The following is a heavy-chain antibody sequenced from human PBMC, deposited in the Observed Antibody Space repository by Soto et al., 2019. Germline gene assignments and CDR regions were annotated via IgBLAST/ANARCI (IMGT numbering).Heavy chain of an antibody. D-gene: IGHD2-15*01. Sequence: QMQLVESGGGVVQPGRSLRLSCAASGFIFSSYAMHWVRQAPGKGLEWVAVISYDGSNKYYADSAKGRFTISRDNSKNTLYLQMISLRAEDTAVYYWAREYGIGGATFDIWGQGTMVTVSS. CDR3: AREYGIGGATFDI. J-gene: IGHJ3*02. CDR1: GFIFSSYA. CDR2: ISYDGSNK. V-gene: IGHV3-30-3*01.